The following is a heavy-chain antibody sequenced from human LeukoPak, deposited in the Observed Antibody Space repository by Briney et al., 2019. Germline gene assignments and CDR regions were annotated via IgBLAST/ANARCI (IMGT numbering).Heavy chain of an antibody. CDR3: ARHTITMIVVDDAFDI. V-gene: IGHV4-59*08. J-gene: IGHJ3*02. D-gene: IGHD3-22*01. CDR2: IYYSGST. CDR1: GASISSYY. Sequence: PSATLSLTRTVSGASISSYYCRWIRQPPGKGLEWIGSIYYSGSTNYNPSLKSRVTISVDTSKNQFSLKLSTVTAADTAVYYCARHTITMIVVDDAFDIWGQGTMVTVSS.